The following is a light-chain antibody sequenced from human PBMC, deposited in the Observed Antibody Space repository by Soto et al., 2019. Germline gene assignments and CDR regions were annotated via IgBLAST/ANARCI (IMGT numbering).Light chain of an antibody. CDR3: QQYNVYWT. Sequence: DIHMAQSPSTLSASVGDRVTITCRASQSIDVWLAWYQQKAGKAPKLLIYKASTLESGVPSRFSGSGSGTEFTLTISSLQPDDFATYYCQQYNVYWTFGQGTKAEIK. CDR1: QSIDVW. V-gene: IGKV1-5*03. CDR2: KAS. J-gene: IGKJ1*01.